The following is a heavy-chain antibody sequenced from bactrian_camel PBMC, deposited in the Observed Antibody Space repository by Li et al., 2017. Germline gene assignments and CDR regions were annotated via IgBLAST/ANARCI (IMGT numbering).Heavy chain of an antibody. D-gene: IGHD3*01. CDR1: PYYPNNVC. CDR2: IYTASGET. J-gene: IGHJ6*01. CDR3: VRNLDGWALGS. V-gene: IGHV3S40*01. Sequence: DVQLVESGGGSVQAGGSLTLSCSASPYYPNNVCVGWFRQAPGKEREGVALIYTASGETVYHQSVKGRFTISQDNAKNTVLYLQMNGLKPEDTAVYYCVRNLDGWALGSWGQGTQVTVS.